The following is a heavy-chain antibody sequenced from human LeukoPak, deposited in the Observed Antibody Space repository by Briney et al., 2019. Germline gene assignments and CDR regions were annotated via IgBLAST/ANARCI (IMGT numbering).Heavy chain of an antibody. CDR3: EAGIGDY. Sequence: GGSLRLSCVAFKFTFSTYYMNWIREAPGKGLEWLTYISSSGNITYYADSVKGRFTVSRDNMKNVLFLEMNNLRVEDTAIYYCEAGIGDYWGQGSLVTVSS. CDR2: ISSSGNIT. J-gene: IGHJ4*01. D-gene: IGHD6-19*01. CDR1: KFTFSTYY. V-gene: IGHV3-11*01.